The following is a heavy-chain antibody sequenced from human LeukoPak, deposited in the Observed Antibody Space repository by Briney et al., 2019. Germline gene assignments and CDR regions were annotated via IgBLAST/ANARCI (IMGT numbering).Heavy chain of an antibody. V-gene: IGHV5-51*01. D-gene: IGHD2-21*02. J-gene: IGHJ3*02. CDR2: IYPGDSDT. CDR3: ARHRGPLFCGGDCYQGLIDI. Sequence: GESLKISCKGSGYSFTSYWMGWVRQMPGKGLEWMGIIYPGDSDTRYSPSFQGQVTISADKSISTAYLQWSSLKASDTAMYYCARHRGPLFCGGDCYQGLIDIWGQGTMVTVSS. CDR1: GYSFTSYW.